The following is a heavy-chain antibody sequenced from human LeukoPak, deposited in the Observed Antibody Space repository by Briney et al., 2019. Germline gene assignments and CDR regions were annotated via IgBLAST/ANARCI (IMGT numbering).Heavy chain of an antibody. V-gene: IGHV1-69*13. CDR1: GGTFSSYA. CDR3: ARDSPGSVVVPAAMRKWGYYYYGMDV. CDR2: IIPIFGTA. D-gene: IGHD2-2*01. Sequence: SVNVSCKASGGTFSSYAISWVRQAPGQGLEWMGGIIPIFGTANYAQKFQGRVTITADESTSTAYMELSSLRSEDTAVYYCARDSPGSVVVPAAMRKWGYYYYGMDVWGQGTTVTVSS. J-gene: IGHJ6*02.